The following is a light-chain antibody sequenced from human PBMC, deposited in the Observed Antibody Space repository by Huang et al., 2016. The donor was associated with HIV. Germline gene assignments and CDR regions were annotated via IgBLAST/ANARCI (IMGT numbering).Light chain of an antibody. J-gene: IGKJ5*01. CDR1: QDISKS. CDR2: NAF. CDR3: QQYISFPIT. Sequence: DVQMTQSPSSLSASVGDTVTITCRASQDISKSLDWFQQKPGKAPKSLIYNAFKLKGGVPSRFSGSGSGTDFTLTINSLQPEDFATYYCQQYISFPITFGQGTRLDIK. V-gene: IGKV1-16*01.